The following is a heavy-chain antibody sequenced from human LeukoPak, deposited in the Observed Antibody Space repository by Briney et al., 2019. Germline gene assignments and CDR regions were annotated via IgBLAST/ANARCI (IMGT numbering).Heavy chain of an antibody. J-gene: IGHJ5*02. CDR3: AREPDA. CDR1: GDSISGSNYH. V-gene: IGHV4-39*07. Sequence: SETLSLTCTVSGDSISGSNYHWGWIRQPPGKGLEGLGTVHHTGRAFYTPSLRGPTTVSVDTSKNQFSLRLTSVTAADTAMYYCAREPDAWGQGPLVTVSS. CDR2: VHHTGRA.